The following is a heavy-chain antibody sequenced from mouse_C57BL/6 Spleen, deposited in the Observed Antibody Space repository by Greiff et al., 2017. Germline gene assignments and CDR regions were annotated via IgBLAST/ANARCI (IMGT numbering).Heavy chain of an antibody. Sequence: QVQLQQPGAELVKPGASVKLSCKASGYTFTSSWMHWVKQRPGQGLEWIGMIHPNSGSTNYNEKFKSKATLTVDKSSSTAYMQLSSLTSEDSAVYYCVFYYGSSSSWFAYWGQGTLVTVSA. D-gene: IGHD1-1*01. CDR3: VFYYGSSSSWFAY. CDR2: IHPNSGST. J-gene: IGHJ3*01. V-gene: IGHV1-64*01. CDR1: GYTFTSSW.